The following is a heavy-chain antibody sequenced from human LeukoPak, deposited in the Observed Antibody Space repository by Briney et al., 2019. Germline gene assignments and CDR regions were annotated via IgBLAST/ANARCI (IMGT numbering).Heavy chain of an antibody. D-gene: IGHD2-15*01. J-gene: IGHJ4*02. CDR3: AKVGTAVVVDYFDY. CDR2: INHSGST. Sequence: NASETLSLTCAVYGGSFSGYYWSWIRQPPGKGLEWIGEINHSGSTNYNPSLKSRVTISVDTSKNQFSLKLSSVTTADTAVYYCAKVGTAVVVDYFDYWGQGTLVTVSS. CDR1: GGSFSGYY. V-gene: IGHV4-34*01.